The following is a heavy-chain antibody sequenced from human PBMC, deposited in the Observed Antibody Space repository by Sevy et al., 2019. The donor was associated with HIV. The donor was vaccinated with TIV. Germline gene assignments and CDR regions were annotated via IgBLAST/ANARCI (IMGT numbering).Heavy chain of an antibody. CDR3: AKDSGDDNYGLFDY. Sequence: GGSLRLSCGASGFTFSNYAMSWVRQAPGKGLEWVSSISGSGDNTYYADSVKGRFTVSRDNSKNTLYLQMNSLRAEDMAVYYCAKDSGDDNYGLFDYWGQGTLVTVSS. D-gene: IGHD5-18*01. J-gene: IGHJ4*02. CDR1: GFTFSNYA. V-gene: IGHV3-23*01. CDR2: ISGSGDNT.